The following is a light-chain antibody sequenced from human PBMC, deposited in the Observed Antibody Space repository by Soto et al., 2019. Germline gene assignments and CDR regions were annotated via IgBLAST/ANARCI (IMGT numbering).Light chain of an antibody. J-gene: IGKJ1*01. CDR1: QSVSSTY. V-gene: IGKV3-20*01. Sequence: EIVLTQSPGTLSLSPGERATLSCRASQSVSSTYLAWYQQKLGQAPRLLIYGASSRATGIPDRFSGSGSGTDFTLTIRRLEPEDFAVYYCQKYGSSPSTFGQGTKVEIK. CDR3: QKYGSSPST. CDR2: GAS.